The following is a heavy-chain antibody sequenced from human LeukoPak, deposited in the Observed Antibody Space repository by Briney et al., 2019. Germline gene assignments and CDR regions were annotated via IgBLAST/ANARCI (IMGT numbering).Heavy chain of an antibody. CDR1: GFTFDDYG. V-gene: IGHV3-20*04. J-gene: IGHJ6*03. D-gene: IGHD2-15*01. CDR2: INWNGGST. Sequence: GGSLRLSCAASGFTFDDYGMSWVRQAPGEGLEWVSGINWNGGSTGYADSVKGRFTISRDNAKNSLFLQMNSLRAEDTAVYYCARVLRYCSGGNCYSGGLGYMDVWGKGTTVTISS. CDR3: ARVLRYCSGGNCYSGGLGYMDV.